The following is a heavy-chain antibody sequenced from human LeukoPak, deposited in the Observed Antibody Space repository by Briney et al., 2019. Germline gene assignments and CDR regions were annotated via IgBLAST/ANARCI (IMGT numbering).Heavy chain of an antibody. Sequence: PSETLSLTCTVSGGLISSNNFYWGWIRQPPGKGLEWIGTIYSSGSTYYNPSLRSRVTISVDTSKNQFSLKLNSVTAADTAVYYCARPRSSGWYEPFPFAYWGQGTLVTVSS. J-gene: IGHJ4*02. CDR1: GGLISSNNFY. V-gene: IGHV4-39*01. CDR3: ARPRSSGWYEPFPFAY. CDR2: IYSSGST. D-gene: IGHD6-19*01.